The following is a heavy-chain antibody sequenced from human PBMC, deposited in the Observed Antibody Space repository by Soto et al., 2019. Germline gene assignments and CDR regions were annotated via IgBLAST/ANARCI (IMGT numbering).Heavy chain of an antibody. J-gene: IGHJ4*02. V-gene: IGHV4-59*01. CDR3: ARASLPDFWSGYYTGFDY. D-gene: IGHD3-3*01. CDR2: IYYSGST. Sequence: PSETLSLTCTVSGGSISSYYWSWIRQPPGKGLEWIGCIYYSGSTNYNPSLKSRVTISVDTSKNQFSLKLSSVTAADTAVYYCARASLPDFWSGYYTGFDYWGQGTLVTVSS. CDR1: GGSISSYY.